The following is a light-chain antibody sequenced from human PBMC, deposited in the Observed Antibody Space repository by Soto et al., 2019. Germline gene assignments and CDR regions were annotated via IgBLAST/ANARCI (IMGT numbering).Light chain of an antibody. Sequence: DIQMTQSPSSVSAFVGDRVTITCRASQGISSWLAWYQQKPGKAPTLXXYDASALPRGVPSRFSGSGSGTEFTLTISSLQPEDFAVYYGQQYNNWPPITFGQGTRLEIK. CDR2: DAS. CDR1: QGISSW. CDR3: QQYNNWPPIT. V-gene: IGKV1-12*01. J-gene: IGKJ5*01.